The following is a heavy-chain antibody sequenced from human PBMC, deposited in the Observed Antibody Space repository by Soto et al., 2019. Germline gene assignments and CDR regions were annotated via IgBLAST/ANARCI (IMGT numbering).Heavy chain of an antibody. V-gene: IGHV3-48*02. J-gene: IGHJ4*02. D-gene: IGHD6-19*01. CDR1: GFPFSIYS. CDR2: ITGDPKTI. CDR3: ASSVEGHFDF. Sequence: EVQLVESGGGLVQPGGSLRLTCAASGFPFSIYSMNWVRQAPGKGLEWSSYITGDPKTIKYADSVKGRFTISRDNAKNLAYLQMNSLRDEDTAVYFCASSVEGHFDFRGQGTVVTVSS.